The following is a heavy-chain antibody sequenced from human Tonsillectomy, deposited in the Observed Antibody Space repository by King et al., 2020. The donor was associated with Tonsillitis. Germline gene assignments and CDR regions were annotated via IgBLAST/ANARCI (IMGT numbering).Heavy chain of an antibody. J-gene: IGHJ1*01. D-gene: IGHD4-23*01. Sequence: VQLVESGGGLVQPGGSLRLSCAASGFTFSNYSMNWVRQAPGKGLEWVSYIRSTSGTMYYADSVKGRFTISRDNAKNSLYLQMNSLRAEDTAVYYCARTNFGGNSRGNSGNEGFQHWGQGTLVTVSS. CDR1: GFTFSNYS. V-gene: IGHV3-48*01. CDR3: ARTNFGGNSRGNSGNEGFQH. CDR2: IRSTSGTM.